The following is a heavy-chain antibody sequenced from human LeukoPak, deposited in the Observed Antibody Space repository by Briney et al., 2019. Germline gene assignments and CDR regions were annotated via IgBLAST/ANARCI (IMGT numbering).Heavy chain of an antibody. CDR3: RTSAARGGMDA. J-gene: IGHJ6*02. Sequence: GGSLRLSCAASGFSFSNSWMRWVRQAPGQGLEWVANINPDGSETSYADSVKGRFTISRDNAKNSLFLQMNSLRVDDTAMYYCRTSAARGGMDAWAQGTTVTVSS. D-gene: IGHD6-13*01. V-gene: IGHV3-7*01. CDR2: INPDGSET. CDR1: GFSFSNSW.